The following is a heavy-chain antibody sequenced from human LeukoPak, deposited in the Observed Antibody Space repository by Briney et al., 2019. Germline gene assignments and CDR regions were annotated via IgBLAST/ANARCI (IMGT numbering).Heavy chain of an antibody. J-gene: IGHJ5*02. Sequence: ASVKVSCKASGYTFTSYYMHWVRQAPGQGLEWMGIINPSGGSTSYAQKFQGRVTMTRDMSTSTVYMELSSLRSEDTAVYYCARAGIMRRLQLSDNWFDPWGQGTLVTVSS. D-gene: IGHD5-24*01. CDR1: GYTFTSYY. V-gene: IGHV1-46*01. CDR3: ARAGIMRRLQLSDNWFDP. CDR2: INPSGGST.